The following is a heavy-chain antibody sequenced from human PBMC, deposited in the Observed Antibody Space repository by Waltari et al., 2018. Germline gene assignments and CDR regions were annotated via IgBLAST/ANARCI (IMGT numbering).Heavy chain of an antibody. Sequence: EVQLVESGGALVQPGGSLRLSCGASGFIFSRHAMGWARQASGKGLEWVTAIGHTGRITYYADSVKGRFTVSRHNSRNTLSLQMDSLRVEDTAVYHCTKRYCDDDRCYGLDYWGQGTLVTVSS. V-gene: IGHV3-23*04. D-gene: IGHD2-21*01. CDR3: TKRYCDDDRCYGLDY. CDR2: IGHTGRIT. J-gene: IGHJ4*02. CDR1: GFIFSRHA.